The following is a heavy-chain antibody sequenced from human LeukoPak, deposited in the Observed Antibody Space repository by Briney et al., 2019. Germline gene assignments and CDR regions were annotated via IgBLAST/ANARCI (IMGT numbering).Heavy chain of an antibody. D-gene: IGHD6-13*01. CDR1: GFTFSSYS. J-gene: IGHJ6*03. V-gene: IGHV3-21*01. Sequence: GGSLRLSCAASGFTFSSYSMNWVRQAPGKGLEWVSSISSSSSYIYYADSVKGRFTISRDNAKNSLYLQMNSLRAEDTALYYCARDGSSSWYPYYYYMDVWGKGTTVTVSS. CDR3: ARDGSSSWYPYYYYMDV. CDR2: ISSSSSYI.